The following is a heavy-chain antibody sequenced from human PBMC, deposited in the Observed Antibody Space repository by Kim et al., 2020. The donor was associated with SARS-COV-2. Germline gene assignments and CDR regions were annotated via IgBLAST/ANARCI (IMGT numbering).Heavy chain of an antibody. D-gene: IGHD3-9*01. Sequence: GGSLRLSCIASGFTFDDYTMHWVRQGPGKRLEWVSLVTWDGGIAYYADSVKGRFTVSRDNDRNYLYLQLHNLTTDDTALYFCARDFYDILTGPVAGSWGFLDGWGRGTLVTVSS. CDR2: VTWDGGIA. CDR1: GFTFDDYT. CDR3: ARDFYDILTGPVAGSWGFLDG. V-gene: IGHV3-43*01. J-gene: IGHJ1*01.